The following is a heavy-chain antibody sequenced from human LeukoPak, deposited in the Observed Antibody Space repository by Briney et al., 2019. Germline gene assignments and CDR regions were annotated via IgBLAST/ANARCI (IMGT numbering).Heavy chain of an antibody. V-gene: IGHV4-59*08. CDR2: VYYSGST. CDR1: GGSISSYY. Sequence: PSGTLSLTCTVSGGSISSYYWSWIRQPPGKGLEWIGYVYYSGSTNYNPSLKSRVTISVDTSKNQFSLKLTSVSAADTAVYYCAGVPSDYYFGMDVWGQGTTVTVSS. CDR3: AGVPSDYYFGMDV. J-gene: IGHJ6*02. D-gene: IGHD2-2*01.